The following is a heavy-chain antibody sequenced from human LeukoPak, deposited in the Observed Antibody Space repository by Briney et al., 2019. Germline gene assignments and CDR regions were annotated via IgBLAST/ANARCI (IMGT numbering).Heavy chain of an antibody. CDR3: ARGSSIVVVPAAHDEAFDI. CDR2: MNPNSGNT. V-gene: IGHV1-8*01. Sequence: GASVKVSCKASGYTFTSYDINWVRQATGQGLEWMGWMNPNSGNTGYAQKFQGRVTMTRNTSISTAYMELSSLRSEDTAVYYCARGSSIVVVPAAHDEAFDIWGQGTMVTVSS. J-gene: IGHJ3*02. CDR1: GYTFTSYD. D-gene: IGHD2-2*01.